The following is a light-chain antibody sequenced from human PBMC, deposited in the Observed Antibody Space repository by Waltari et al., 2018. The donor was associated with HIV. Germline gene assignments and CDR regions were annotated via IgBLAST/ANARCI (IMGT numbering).Light chain of an antibody. Sequence: QPPLTQSRSVSGSPGQSITISCTGTSNDVGAYNYVSWYQQHPGRAPTLLIFGLYRCPSGCPDLFSFSQSGNSASLTISGLQAEDEADYYFCSSAGRYTFVFGTGTKVTVL. CDR2: GLY. J-gene: IGLJ1*01. CDR1: SNDVGAYNY. V-gene: IGLV2-11*01. CDR3: CSSAGRYTFV.